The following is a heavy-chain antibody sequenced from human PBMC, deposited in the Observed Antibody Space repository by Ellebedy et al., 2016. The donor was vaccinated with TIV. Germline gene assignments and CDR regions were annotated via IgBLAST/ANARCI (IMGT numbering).Heavy chain of an antibody. Sequence: AASVKVSCKASGYTFTSYAMHWVRQAPGQRLEWMGWINAGNGNTKYSQKFQGRVTITRDTSASTAYMELSSLRSEDTAVYYCARDQGGIVVVGWFDPWGQGTLVTVSS. CDR3: ARDQGGIVVVGWFDP. V-gene: IGHV1-3*01. CDR2: INAGNGNT. J-gene: IGHJ5*02. D-gene: IGHD2-15*01. CDR1: GYTFTSYA.